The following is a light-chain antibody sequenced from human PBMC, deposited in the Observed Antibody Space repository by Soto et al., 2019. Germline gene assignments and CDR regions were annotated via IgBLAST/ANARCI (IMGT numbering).Light chain of an antibody. V-gene: IGKV1-5*03. CDR1: QDISSW. CDR2: KAS. J-gene: IGKJ1*01. Sequence: DIQMTQSPSTLSASVGDRVTITCRASQDISSWLAWYQQKPGKAPKVLIYKASSLQSGVPTRFXXXXXGTXXXXXXXXLQPDDFATYFCQQYNXHWTFGQGTKVEVK. CDR3: QQYNXHWT.